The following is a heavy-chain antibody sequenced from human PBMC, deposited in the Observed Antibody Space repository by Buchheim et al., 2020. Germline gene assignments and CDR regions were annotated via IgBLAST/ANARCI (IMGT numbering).Heavy chain of an antibody. J-gene: IGHJ5*02. Sequence: QVQLVQSGAEVKKPGASVKVSCKASGYTFTSYAMHWVRQAPGQRLEWMGWINAGNGNTKYSQKFQGRVTITRDTSASTAYMELSSLRSEDTAVYYCAGGLPIVVVVAATNHNWFDPWGQGTL. CDR1: GYTFTSYA. D-gene: IGHD2-15*01. CDR3: AGGLPIVVVVAATNHNWFDP. V-gene: IGHV1-3*01. CDR2: INAGNGNT.